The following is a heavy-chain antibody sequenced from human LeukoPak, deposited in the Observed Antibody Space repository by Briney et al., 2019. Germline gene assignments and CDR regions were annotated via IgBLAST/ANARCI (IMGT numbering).Heavy chain of an antibody. CDR3: ARVHYDYVWGSYRFGPTDY. Sequence: GASVKVSCKASGYTFISYDINWVRQATGQGLEGMGYMNHNSGSTDYAQKFQGRVTLTRDTSTSTAYMELNSLRPDDTAVYYCARVHYDYVWGSYRFGPTDYWGQGTLVTVSS. V-gene: IGHV1-8*01. J-gene: IGHJ4*02. D-gene: IGHD3-16*02. CDR1: GYTFISYD. CDR2: MNHNSGST.